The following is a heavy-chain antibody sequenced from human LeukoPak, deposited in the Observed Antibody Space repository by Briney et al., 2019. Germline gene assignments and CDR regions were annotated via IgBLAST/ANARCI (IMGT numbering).Heavy chain of an antibody. J-gene: IGHJ5*02. CDR1: GGSISSYY. CDR3: ARVLLSSGYST. D-gene: IGHD3-22*01. Sequence: SETLSLTCTVSGGSISSYYYNWIRQPPGKGLEWIGYIYYSGITNYNPCLKSRVNMSVDTSKNQFSLKLTSVTAADTAVYYCARVLLSSGYSTWGQGTLVTVSS. CDR2: IYYSGIT. V-gene: IGHV4-59*01.